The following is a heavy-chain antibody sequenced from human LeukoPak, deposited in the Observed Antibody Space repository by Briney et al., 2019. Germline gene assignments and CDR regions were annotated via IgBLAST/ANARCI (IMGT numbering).Heavy chain of an antibody. J-gene: IGHJ3*02. D-gene: IGHD2-2*01. Sequence: ASVRVSCKVSGYSLSDSSMHWVRQAPGKGLEWMGTFNPEDGETIYAQKFQGRVTMTEDTSIDTAYLDLSSLRSEDTAVYYCARDSRGYQLPDDAFDIWGQGTMVTVSS. V-gene: IGHV1-24*01. CDR2: FNPEDGET. CDR3: ARDSRGYQLPDDAFDI. CDR1: GYSLSDSS.